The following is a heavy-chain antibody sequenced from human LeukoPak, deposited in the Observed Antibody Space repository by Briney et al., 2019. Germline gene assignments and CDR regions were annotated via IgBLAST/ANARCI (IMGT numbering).Heavy chain of an antibody. CDR3: ARGAMVDY. CDR1: GGSMSSANYY. V-gene: IGHV4-61*02. D-gene: IGHD5-18*01. Sequence: PSQTLSLTCTVPGGSMSSANYYWSWIRQPAGKALEWIGRMYTSGSPKYNPSLKSRVTMSVDTSKNQFSLKLSSVTAADTAVYYCARGAMVDYWGQGTLVTVSS. CDR2: MYTSGSP. J-gene: IGHJ4*02.